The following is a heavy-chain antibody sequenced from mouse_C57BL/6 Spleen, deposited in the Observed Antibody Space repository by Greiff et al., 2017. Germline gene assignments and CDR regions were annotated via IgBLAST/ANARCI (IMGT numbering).Heavy chain of an antibody. Sequence: QVQLQQSGAELVKPGASVKISCKASGYAFRSYWLNWVKQRPGKGLEWIGQIYPGDGDTNYNGKFKGKATLTADKSSSTAYMQLSSLTSEDSAVYFCARRGDYDGYYYAMDYWGQGTSVTVSS. V-gene: IGHV1-80*01. CDR2: IYPGDGDT. CDR3: ARRGDYDGYYYAMDY. D-gene: IGHD2-4*01. J-gene: IGHJ4*01. CDR1: GYAFRSYW.